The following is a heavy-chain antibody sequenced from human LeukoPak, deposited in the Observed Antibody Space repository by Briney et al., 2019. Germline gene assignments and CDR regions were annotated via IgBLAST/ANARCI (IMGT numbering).Heavy chain of an antibody. V-gene: IGHV4-39*07. Sequence: SETLSLTCTVSGGSISSSSYYWGWIRQPPGKGLEWIGSIYYSGSTYYNPSLKSRVTISVDTSKNQFSLKLSSVTAADTAVYYCARSLRSSSWYYNVWGQGTTVTVSS. CDR1: GGSISSSSYY. D-gene: IGHD6-13*01. CDR3: ARSLRSSSWYYNV. CDR2: IYYSGST. J-gene: IGHJ6*02.